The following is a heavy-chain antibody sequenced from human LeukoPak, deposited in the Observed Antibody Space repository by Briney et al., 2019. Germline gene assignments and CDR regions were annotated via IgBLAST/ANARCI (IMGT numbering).Heavy chain of an antibody. Sequence: SEALSLTCTVSGGSISSGGYYWSWIRQPPGKGLEWIGYIYHSGSTYYNPSLKSRVTISVDRSKNQFSLKLSSVTAADTAVYYCARGLTYYDFWSGQGDWFDPWGQGTLVTVSS. J-gene: IGHJ5*02. CDR3: ARGLTYYDFWSGQGDWFDP. V-gene: IGHV4-30-2*01. CDR2: IYHSGST. CDR1: GGSISSGGYY. D-gene: IGHD3-3*01.